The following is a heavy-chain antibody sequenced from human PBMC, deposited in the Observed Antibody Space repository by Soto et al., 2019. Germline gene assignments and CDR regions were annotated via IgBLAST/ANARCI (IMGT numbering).Heavy chain of an antibody. CDR3: ARSSIAVAGGAPDY. J-gene: IGHJ4*02. D-gene: IGHD6-19*01. CDR2: IDWDDDK. V-gene: IGHV2-70*01. Sequence: ASGPTLVNPTQTLTLTCTFSGFSLSTSGMCVSWIRQPPGKALEWLALIDWDDDKYYSTSLKTRLTISKDTSKNQVVPTMTNMDPVDTATYYCARSSIAVAGGAPDYWGQGTLVTVSS. CDR1: GFSLSTSGMC.